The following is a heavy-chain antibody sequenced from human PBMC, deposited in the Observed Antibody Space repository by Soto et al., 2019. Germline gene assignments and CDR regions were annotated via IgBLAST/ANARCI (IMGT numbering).Heavy chain of an antibody. Sequence: QVQLVQSGAEVKKPGSSVKVSCKASGGTFSSYAISWVRQAPGQGLEWMGGIIPIFGTANYAQKFQGRVTITEDKSTSTAYMELSSLRSEDTAVYYCARGVPDYYDSSGYYYVGWGQGTLVTVSS. CDR2: IIPIFGTA. CDR1: GGTFSSYA. D-gene: IGHD3-22*01. V-gene: IGHV1-69*06. J-gene: IGHJ4*02. CDR3: ARGVPDYYDSSGYYYVG.